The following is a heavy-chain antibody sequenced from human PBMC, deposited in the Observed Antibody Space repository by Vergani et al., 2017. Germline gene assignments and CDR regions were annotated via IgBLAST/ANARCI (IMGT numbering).Heavy chain of an antibody. CDR2: INPSGGST. CDR1: GYTFTSYY. D-gene: IGHD5-18*01. J-gene: IGHJ4*02. CDR3: AREAVDTAMTAPWLDY. V-gene: IGHV1-46*01. Sequence: QVQLVQSGAEVKKPGASVKVSCKASGYTFTSYYMHWVRQAPGQGLEWMGIINPSGGSTSYAQKFQGRVTMTRDTSTSTVYIELSSLRSEDTAVYYCAREAVDTAMTAPWLDYWGQGTLVTVSS.